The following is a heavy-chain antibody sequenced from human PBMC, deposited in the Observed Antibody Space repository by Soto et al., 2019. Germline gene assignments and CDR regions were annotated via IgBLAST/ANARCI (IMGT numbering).Heavy chain of an antibody. CDR1: GGTFSSYT. V-gene: IGHV1-69*04. J-gene: IGHJ4*02. CDR2: IIPILGIA. CDR3: ARDQFSRSFDY. D-gene: IGHD3-10*01. Sequence: GASVKVSCKASGGTFSSYTISWVRQAPGQGLEWMGRIIPILGIANYAQKFQGRVTITADKSTSTAYMELSSLRSEDTAVYYCARDQFSRSFDYWGQGTLVTVSS.